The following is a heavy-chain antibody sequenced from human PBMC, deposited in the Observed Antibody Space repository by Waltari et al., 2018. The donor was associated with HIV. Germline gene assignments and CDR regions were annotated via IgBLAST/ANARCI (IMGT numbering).Heavy chain of an antibody. D-gene: IGHD1-26*01. CDR3: AKDHREYSGSYIY. Sequence: VQLVESGRGLVQPGGYLRLSCAASGFTFRSYGMHWVRQAPGKGLEWVAVISYDGSNKYYADSVKGRFTISRDNSKNTLYLQMNSLRAEDTAVYYCAKDHREYSGSYIYWGQGTLVTVSS. CDR1: GFTFRSYG. J-gene: IGHJ4*02. V-gene: IGHV3-30*18. CDR2: ISYDGSNK.